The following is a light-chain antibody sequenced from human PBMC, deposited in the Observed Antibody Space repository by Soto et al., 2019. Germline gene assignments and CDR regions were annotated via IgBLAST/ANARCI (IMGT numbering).Light chain of an antibody. CDR3: QQYSLYLWT. V-gene: IGKV1-5*03. J-gene: IGKJ1*01. CDR1: ESINSW. Sequence: DIQMTQSPSTLSASVGDRVTITCRASESINSWLAWYQQTAGKVPKLLIFKASNLESGVPSRFSGSGSGTEFTLTINSLQPDDSATYYCQQYSLYLWTFGQGTTVEIK. CDR2: KAS.